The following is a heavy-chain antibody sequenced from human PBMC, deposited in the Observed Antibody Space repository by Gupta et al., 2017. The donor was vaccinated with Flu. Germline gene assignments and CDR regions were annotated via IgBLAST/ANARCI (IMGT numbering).Heavy chain of an antibody. V-gene: IGHV3-15*01. CDR3: TTSGGFLEWLLNTDY. CDR2: IKSKTDGGTT. D-gene: IGHD3-3*01. J-gene: IGHJ4*02. Sequence: GKGLEWVGRIKSKTDGGTTDYAAPVKGRFTISRDDSKNTLYLQMNSLKTEDTAVYYCTTSGGFLEWLLNTDYWGQGTLVTVPS.